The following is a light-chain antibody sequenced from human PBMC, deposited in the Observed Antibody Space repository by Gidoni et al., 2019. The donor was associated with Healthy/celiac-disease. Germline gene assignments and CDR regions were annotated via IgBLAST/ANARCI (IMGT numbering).Light chain of an antibody. J-gene: IGKJ4*01. V-gene: IGKV3-11*01. CDR2: DAS. CDR3: QQRSNWPLLT. CDR1: QSVSSY. Sequence: EIVLTQSPATLSLSPGERATLSFRASQSVSSYLAWYQQKPGQAPRLLIYDASNRATGILARFSGSGSGTDFTLTISSLEPEDFAVYYCQQRSNWPLLTFGGGTKVEIK.